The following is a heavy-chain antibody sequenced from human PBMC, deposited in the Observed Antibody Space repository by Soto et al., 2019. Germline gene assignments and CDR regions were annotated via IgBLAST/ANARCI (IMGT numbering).Heavy chain of an antibody. CDR2: ISSSSSTI. V-gene: IGHV3-48*01. J-gene: IGHJ3*02. D-gene: IGHD3-3*01. CDR3: ARFWSYDAFDI. CDR1: GFTFSSYS. Sequence: GGSLRLSCAASGFTFSSYSMNWVRQAPGKGLEWVSYISSSSSTIYYADSVKGRFTISRDNAKNSLYLQMNSLRAEDTAVYYCARFWSYDAFDIWGQGTMVTVSS.